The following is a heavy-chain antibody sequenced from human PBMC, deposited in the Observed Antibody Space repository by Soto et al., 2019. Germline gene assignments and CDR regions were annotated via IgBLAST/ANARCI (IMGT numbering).Heavy chain of an antibody. J-gene: IGHJ4*02. Sequence: PGGSLRLSCAASGFTFSSYAMSWVRQAPGKGLDWVSAISGGGGSTYYAGSVKGRFTISRDNSKNTLYLQMNSLRAEDTAIYYYAKVPAYDYVWGSYYYFDYWGQGTLVTVSS. CDR3: AKVPAYDYVWGSYYYFDY. CDR1: GFTFSSYA. V-gene: IGHV3-23*01. CDR2: ISGGGGST. D-gene: IGHD3-16*01.